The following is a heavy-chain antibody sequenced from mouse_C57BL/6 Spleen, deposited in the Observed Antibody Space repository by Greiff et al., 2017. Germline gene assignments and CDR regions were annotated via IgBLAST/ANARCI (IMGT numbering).Heavy chain of an antibody. CDR2: INPGSGGT. D-gene: IGHD2-4*01. J-gene: IGHJ4*01. CDR3: AGRDYDVGAMDY. V-gene: IGHV1-54*01. CDR1: GYAFTNYL. Sequence: QVQLQQSGAELVRPGTSVKVSCKASGYAFTNYLIEWVKQRPGQGLEWIGVINPGSGGTNYNEKFKGKATLTADKSSSTAYMQLSSLTSEDSAVYFCAGRDYDVGAMDYWGQGTSVTVSS.